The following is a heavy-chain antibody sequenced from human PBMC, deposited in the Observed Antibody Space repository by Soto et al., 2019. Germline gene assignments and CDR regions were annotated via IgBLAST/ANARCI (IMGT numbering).Heavy chain of an antibody. D-gene: IGHD3-16*01. Sequence: EVQLVESGGGLVQPGGSLRLSCAASGFTVSTKYMSWVRQAPGKGLEWDSVIYSGGSTFYADSVRGRFTISRDNSKTTVNLQMNSLRAEDRAVYYCARDPWGADYWGQGTLFTVSS. J-gene: IGHJ4*02. CDR3: ARDPWGADY. CDR1: GFTVSTKY. V-gene: IGHV3-66*01. CDR2: IYSGGST.